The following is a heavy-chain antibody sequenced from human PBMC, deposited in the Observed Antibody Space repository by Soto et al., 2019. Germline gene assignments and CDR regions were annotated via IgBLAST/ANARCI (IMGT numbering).Heavy chain of an antibody. Sequence: GASVKVSCKSSGFSASDSAVHWARQARGQRLEWIGWIVVGSGRTKSAQNFQERVSFTRDMSTSTAYMELSGPRSEVKAVYSCAGGGLGKLLYYPSSYYYGMDVWGQGTTVTVSS. D-gene: IGHD3-10*01. CDR1: GFSASDSA. J-gene: IGHJ6*02. V-gene: IGHV1-58*01. CDR2: IVVGSGRT. CDR3: AGGGLGKLLYYPSSYYYGMDV.